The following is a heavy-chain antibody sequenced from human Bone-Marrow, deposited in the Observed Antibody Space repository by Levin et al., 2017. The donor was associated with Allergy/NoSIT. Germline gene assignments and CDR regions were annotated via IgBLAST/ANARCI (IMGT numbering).Heavy chain of an antibody. CDR2: IYPGDSDT. CDR3: ASGIKEWWTVDYGMDG. CDR1: GYSFTSYW. Sequence: GESLKISCKGSGYSFTSYWIGWVRQMPGKGLEWMGIIYPGDSDTRYSPSFQGQVTISGDKSISTAYLQWSSLKASDTAMYYCASGIKEWWTVDYGMDGWGQGTTVTVSS. J-gene: IGHJ6*02. D-gene: IGHD2-15*01. V-gene: IGHV5-51*01.